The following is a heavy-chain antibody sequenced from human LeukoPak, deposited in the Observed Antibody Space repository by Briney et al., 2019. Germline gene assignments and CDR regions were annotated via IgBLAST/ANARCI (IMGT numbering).Heavy chain of an antibody. CDR1: GGSISSSSYY. J-gene: IGHJ4*02. CDR2: IYYSGST. CDR3: ASTPDNIAVAGSDY. Sequence: SETLSLTCTVSGGSISSSSYYWGWIRQPPGKGLEWIGSIYYSGSTYYNPSLKSRVTISVDTSKNQFSLKLSSVTAADTAVYYCASTPDNIAVAGSDYWGQGTLVTVSS. V-gene: IGHV4-39*07. D-gene: IGHD6-19*01.